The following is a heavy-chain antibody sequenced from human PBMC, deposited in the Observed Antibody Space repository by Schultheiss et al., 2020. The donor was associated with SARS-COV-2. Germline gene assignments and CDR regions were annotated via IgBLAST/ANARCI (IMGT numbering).Heavy chain of an antibody. D-gene: IGHD6-19*01. J-gene: IGHJ4*02. CDR2: ISAGTITT. CDR3: VNGYSSAGAGH. V-gene: IGHV3-23*01. CDR1: GFRFSEFY. Sequence: GGSLRLSCAASGFRFSEFYMSWVRQAPGKGLEWVSLISAGTITTYYADSVKGRFTISRDNSKNTLYLQMNSLTVEDTGVYYCVNGYSSAGAGHWGQGTLVTVSS.